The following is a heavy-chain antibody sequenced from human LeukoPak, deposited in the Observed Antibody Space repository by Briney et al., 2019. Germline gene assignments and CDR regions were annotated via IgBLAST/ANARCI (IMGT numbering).Heavy chain of an antibody. J-gene: IGHJ4*02. CDR3: ALIVGATPLDY. D-gene: IGHD1-26*01. CDR2: ISYDGSNK. CDR1: GFTFSSYG. Sequence: PGGSLRLCCAASGFTFSSYGMHWVRQASGKGLEWVAVISYDGSNKYYAHSVKGRFTISRDNSKNTLYLQMNSLRAEDTAVYYCALIVGATPLDYWGQGTLVTVSS. V-gene: IGHV3-30*03.